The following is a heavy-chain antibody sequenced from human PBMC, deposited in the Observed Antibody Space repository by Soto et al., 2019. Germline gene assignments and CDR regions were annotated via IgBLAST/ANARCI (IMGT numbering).Heavy chain of an antibody. CDR1: GYTFTGYY. D-gene: IGHD2-2*01. Sequence: ASVKVSCKASGYTFTGYYMHWVRQAPGQGLEWMGWINPNSGGTNYAQKFQGWVTMTRDTSISTAYMELSRLRSDDTAVYYCARGPDIVVVPATTAAGYYYGMDVWGQGTTVTVSS. J-gene: IGHJ6*02. CDR3: ARGPDIVVVPATTAAGYYYGMDV. V-gene: IGHV1-2*04. CDR2: INPNSGGT.